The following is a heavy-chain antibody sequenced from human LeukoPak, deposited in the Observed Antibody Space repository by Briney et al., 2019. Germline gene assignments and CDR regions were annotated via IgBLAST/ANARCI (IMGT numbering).Heavy chain of an antibody. V-gene: IGHV3-7*03. J-gene: IGHJ3*02. D-gene: IGHD3-10*01. CDR1: GFTFSSYW. CDR3: ARLHSAVYYGDAFDI. CDR2: IKEDGSEK. Sequence: PGGSLRLSCAVSGFTFSSYWMTWVRQAPGKWLEWVANIKEDGSEKYYVDSVKGRFTVSRDNVKNSLFLQMNSLRVEDTAAYYCARLHSAVYYGDAFDIWGQGTMVTVSS.